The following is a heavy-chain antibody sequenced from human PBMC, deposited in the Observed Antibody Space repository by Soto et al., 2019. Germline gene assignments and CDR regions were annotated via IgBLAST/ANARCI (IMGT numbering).Heavy chain of an antibody. J-gene: IGHJ6*02. V-gene: IGHV3-21*01. CDR1: GFTFSSYW. D-gene: IGHD6-13*01. Sequence: PGGSLRLSCAASGFTFSSYWMSWVRQAPGKGLEWVSSISSSSSYIYYADSVKGRFTISRDNAKNSLYLQMNSLRAEDTAVYYCARDQAANYGMDVWGQGTTVTVSS. CDR2: ISSSSSYI. CDR3: ARDQAANYGMDV.